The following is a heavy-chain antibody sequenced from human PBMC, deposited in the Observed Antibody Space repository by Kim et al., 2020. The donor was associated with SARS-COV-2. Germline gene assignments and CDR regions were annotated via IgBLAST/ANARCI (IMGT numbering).Heavy chain of an antibody. CDR3: AREGGLWFGGTYFDY. D-gene: IGHD3-10*01. J-gene: IGHJ4*01. CDR2: IKQDGSRK. V-gene: IGHV3-7*01. CDR1: GFTFSSYW. Sequence: GGSLRLSCAASGFTFSSYWMSWVRQTPGKGLEWVANIKQDGSRKYYLDSVKGLFTISRDNAKNSLYLQMNSLRAEDTAVHYCAREGGLWFGGTYFDYWG.